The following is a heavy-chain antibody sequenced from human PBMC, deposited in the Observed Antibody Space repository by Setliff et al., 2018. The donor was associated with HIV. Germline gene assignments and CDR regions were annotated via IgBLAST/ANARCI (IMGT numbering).Heavy chain of an antibody. CDR1: GGSLSSSY. J-gene: IGHJ4*02. Sequence: SETLSLTCAVYGGSLSSSYWTWIRQPPGKGLEWIGEINHSGRLNYNPSLKSRVTISVDTSKNQFSLRLTSVTAADTALYYCARFHFYHYDDEYYGYYFDYWGQGTLVTVSS. V-gene: IGHV4-34*01. CDR3: ARFHFYHYDDEYYGYYFDY. D-gene: IGHD3-22*01. CDR2: INHSGRL.